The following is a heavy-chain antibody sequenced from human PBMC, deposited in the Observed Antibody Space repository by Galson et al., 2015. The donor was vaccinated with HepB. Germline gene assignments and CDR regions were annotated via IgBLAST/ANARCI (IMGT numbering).Heavy chain of an antibody. CDR3: TRTPGQTTGAFDI. V-gene: IGHV2-70*04. D-gene: IGHD4-17*01. Sequence: PALVKPTQTLTLTCTFSGFSLSTFGMRVSWIRQPPGRALEWLARIDWDDDKSYNTFLRTRLTISRDTSKNQVVPTMTNMDPMDTATYYCTRTPGQTTGAFDIWGHGTMVAVSS. J-gene: IGHJ3*02. CDR1: GFSLSTFGMR. CDR2: IDWDDDK.